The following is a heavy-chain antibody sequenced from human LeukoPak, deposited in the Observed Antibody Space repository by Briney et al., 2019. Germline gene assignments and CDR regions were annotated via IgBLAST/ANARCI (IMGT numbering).Heavy chain of an antibody. CDR2: IYYSGST. CDR3: ASSATARPGGAFDY. CDR1: GGSISSSSYY. D-gene: IGHD6-6*01. Sequence: PSETLSLTCTVSGGSISSSSYYWGWIRQPPGKGLEWIGSIYYSGSTYYNPSLKSRVTISVDTSKNRFSLKLSSVTAADTAVYYCASSATARPGGAFDYWGQGTLVTVSS. V-gene: IGHV4-39*01. J-gene: IGHJ4*02.